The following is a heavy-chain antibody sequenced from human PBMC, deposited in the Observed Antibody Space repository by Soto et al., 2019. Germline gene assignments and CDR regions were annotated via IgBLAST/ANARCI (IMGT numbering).Heavy chain of an antibody. CDR3: AGADSSGHYPVPPTWDYYYGMDV. CDR1: GGTFSSYA. Sequence: QVQLVQSGAEVKNPGSSVKVSCKASGGTFSSYAISWVRQAPGQGLEWMVGIIPILGTANYAQKFQGRVTITADKSTSTAYMELSSLRSEDTAVYYRAGADSSGHYPVPPTWDYYYGMDVWGPGTTVAVSS. D-gene: IGHD3-22*01. J-gene: IGHJ6*02. CDR2: IIPILGTA. V-gene: IGHV1-69*06.